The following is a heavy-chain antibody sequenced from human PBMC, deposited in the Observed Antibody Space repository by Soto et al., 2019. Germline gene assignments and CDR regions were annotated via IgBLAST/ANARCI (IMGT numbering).Heavy chain of an antibody. V-gene: IGHV1-3*01. D-gene: IGHD6-19*01. J-gene: IGHJ4*02. CDR2: ISAGNGNT. CDR1: GYTFTSYA. Sequence: VASVKVSCKASGYTFTSYAIHWVRQAPGQRLEWMGWISAGNGNTKYSQKFQGRVTITRDTSASTAYMELSSLRSEDTAVYYCARGDRIAVAGTWYSAVRYWGQGTLVTVSS. CDR3: ARGDRIAVAGTWYSAVRY.